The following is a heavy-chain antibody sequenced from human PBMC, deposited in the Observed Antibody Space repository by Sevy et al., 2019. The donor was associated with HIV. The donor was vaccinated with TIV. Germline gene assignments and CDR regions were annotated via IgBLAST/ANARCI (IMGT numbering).Heavy chain of an antibody. J-gene: IGHJ4*02. CDR3: ARGSGRTYLVIDS. CDR2: IYHGLSN. V-gene: IGHV4-30-4*01. CDR1: GGSISSGDYY. D-gene: IGHD3-3*01. Sequence: SETLSLTCTVSGGSISSGDYYWNWLRQAPGKGPEWIGYIYHGLSNFYNPSLQSRATVSVDRSKNQFSLTLTSVTAADTAVYYCARGSGRTYLVIDSWGPGTLVTVSS.